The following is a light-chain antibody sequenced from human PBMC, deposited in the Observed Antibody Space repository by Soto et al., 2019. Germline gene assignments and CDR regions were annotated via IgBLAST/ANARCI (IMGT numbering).Light chain of an antibody. J-gene: IGLJ2*01. CDR3: SSYTSSNTYVV. Sequence: QSALTQPASVSGSPGQSITISCTGTSSDVGGYNFVSWYQQHPGNAPKLMIYDVSNRPSGVSNRFSGSKSGNTASLTISGLQAEDEADYYCSSYTSSNTYVVFGGGTKVTVL. V-gene: IGLV2-14*01. CDR1: SSDVGGYNF. CDR2: DVS.